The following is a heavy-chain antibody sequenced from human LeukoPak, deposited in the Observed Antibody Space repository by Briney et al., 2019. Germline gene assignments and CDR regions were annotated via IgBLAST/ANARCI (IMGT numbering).Heavy chain of an antibody. D-gene: IGHD2-15*01. J-gene: IGHJ3*02. CDR1: GFXFSTYA. CDR3: AKQRSGGSWSDAFDI. V-gene: IGHV3-23*01. CDR2: ISGSGGST. Sequence: GGSLRLSCAASGFXFSTYAISWVRQAPGKGLEWVSAISGSGGSTYYADSVKGRFTISRDNSKNTLYLQMNSLRAEDTAVYYCAKQRSGGSWSDAFDIWGQGTMVTVSS.